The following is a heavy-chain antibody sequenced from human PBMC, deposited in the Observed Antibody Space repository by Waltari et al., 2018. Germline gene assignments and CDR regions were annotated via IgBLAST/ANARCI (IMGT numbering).Heavy chain of an antibody. CDR2: RRNTGAT. Sequence: HVQLQESGPGLVKPSETLSLTFSVSGDFPSDDHWTWIRQAPGKGLEWIAYRRNTGATKCTPSLGSRVTLSADTSKKQFSLRLTSVTAADTAVYFCARLPTKYFDSLGWGFFDQWGQGILVTVSS. J-gene: IGHJ4*02. CDR3: ARLPTKYFDSLGWGFFDQ. CDR1: GDFPSDDH. D-gene: IGHD3-9*01. V-gene: IGHV4-59*08.